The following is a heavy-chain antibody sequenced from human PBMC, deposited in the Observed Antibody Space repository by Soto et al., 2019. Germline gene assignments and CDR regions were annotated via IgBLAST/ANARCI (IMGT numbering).Heavy chain of an antibody. CDR1: GFRFDDFG. Sequence: GGSLRLSCAASGFRFDDFGMSWVRQAPGKGLEWVSGITWNSGSTGYADSVKGRFRISRDNAKNSLYLQMDSLRAEDTAFYYCARDGGVAVAVDAFDLWGQGTMVTVSS. D-gene: IGHD6-19*01. J-gene: IGHJ3*01. CDR2: ITWNSGST. V-gene: IGHV3-20*04. CDR3: ARDGGVAVAVDAFDL.